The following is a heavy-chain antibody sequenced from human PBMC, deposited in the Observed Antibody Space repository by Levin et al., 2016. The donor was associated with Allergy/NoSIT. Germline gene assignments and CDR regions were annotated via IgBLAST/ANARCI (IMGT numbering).Heavy chain of an antibody. J-gene: IGHJ6*02. V-gene: IGHV3-66*01. D-gene: IGHD2-15*01. Sequence: GGSLRLSCAASGFTFSSSAMSWVRQTPGKGLEWVSVLYNDSTTHYADSVKGRFTISRDNSRNTLHLQMNSLRAEDTAVYYCARDRSYCIGGTCYTYYHYGLDVWGQGTTVTVSS. CDR2: LYNDSTT. CDR1: GFTFSSSA. CDR3: ARDRSYCIGGTCYTYYHYGLDV.